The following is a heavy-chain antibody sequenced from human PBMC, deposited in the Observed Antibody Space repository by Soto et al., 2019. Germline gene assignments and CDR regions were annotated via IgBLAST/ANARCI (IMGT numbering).Heavy chain of an antibody. J-gene: IGHJ1*01. CDR3: VGTGTTDDF. CDR1: GGSIGTYY. CDR2: IFYSGDT. V-gene: IGHV4-59*08. D-gene: IGHD1-7*01. Sequence: QVQLQESGPGLVKPSETLSLTCTVSGGSIGTYYWNWIRQSPGKGLEWIGYIFYSGDTYYTPSLKSRATISLNTSRNQFSLTLTSVTDADTAVYYCVGTGTTDDFWGQGTLVTVSS.